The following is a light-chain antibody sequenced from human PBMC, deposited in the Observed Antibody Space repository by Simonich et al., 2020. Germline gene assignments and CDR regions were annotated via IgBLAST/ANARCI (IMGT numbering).Light chain of an antibody. CDR3: QQYYSTPRT. Sequence: DIVMTQSPDSLAVSLGERATINCKSSQSVLYSSNNKNYLVWYQQKPGHPPKLLIYWASARESGVPDRFSGSGSGTDVTLTIRSLQAEDVTVYYCQQYYSTPRTFGQGTKVEIK. CDR1: QSVLYSSNNKNY. J-gene: IGKJ1*01. CDR2: WAS. V-gene: IGKV4-1*01.